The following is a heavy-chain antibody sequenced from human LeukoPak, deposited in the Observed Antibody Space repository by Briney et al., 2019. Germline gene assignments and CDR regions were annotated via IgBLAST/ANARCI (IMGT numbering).Heavy chain of an antibody. D-gene: IGHD5-24*01. Sequence: GASVKVSCKASGGTFSSYAISWVRQAPGQGLEWMGRIIPILGIANYAQKFQGRVTITADKSTSTAYMELSSLRSEDTAVYYCARGGGYRAFDIWGQGTMVTVSS. CDR2: IIPILGIA. V-gene: IGHV1-69*04. J-gene: IGHJ3*02. CDR1: GGTFSSYA. CDR3: ARGGGYRAFDI.